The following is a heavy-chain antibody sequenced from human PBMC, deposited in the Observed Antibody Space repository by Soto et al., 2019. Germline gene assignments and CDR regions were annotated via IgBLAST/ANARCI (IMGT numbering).Heavy chain of an antibody. D-gene: IGHD4-17*01. V-gene: IGHV4-59*01. Sequence: NPSETLSLTCTVSGGSMSSNYWTWIRQSPGKGLGWIGYIYYTGSTKYNPSLKSRVTISLDTSKNQFSLRLTSVTSADTAVYYCARGGSYGDFFDYWGQGAQVTVSS. CDR3: ARGGSYGDFFDY. CDR2: IYYTGST. J-gene: IGHJ4*02. CDR1: GGSMSSNY.